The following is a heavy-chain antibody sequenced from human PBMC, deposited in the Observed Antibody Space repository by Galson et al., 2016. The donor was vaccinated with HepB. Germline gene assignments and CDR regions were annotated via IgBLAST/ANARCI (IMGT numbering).Heavy chain of an antibody. CDR3: AHVVYGAGSFYADY. J-gene: IGHJ4*02. CDR1: GFSLSTPTLG. Sequence: PALVKPTQTLTLTCTFSGFSLSTPTLGVGWIRQPPGKALDWLALIYGDGDSRYSPSLRSRLTITKDTSKNQVALTVRNMDPMDTATYYCAHVVYGAGSFYADYWGQGMLVAVSS. D-gene: IGHD3-10*01. CDR2: IYGDGDS. V-gene: IGHV2-5*02.